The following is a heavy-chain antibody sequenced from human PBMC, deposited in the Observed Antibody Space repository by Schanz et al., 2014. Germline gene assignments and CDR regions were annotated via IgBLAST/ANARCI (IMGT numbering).Heavy chain of an antibody. D-gene: IGHD2-8*01. CDR3: AKDGGEEKKEWAD. CDR2: IWYDGNNK. Sequence: QVQLVESGGGVVQPGRSLRLSCAASGFTFSAYGMHWVRQAPGKGLEWVAVIWYDGNNKYYADSVKGRFTISRDNSKNTLYLQMNSLRAEDTALYYCAKDGGEEKKEWADWGQGALVTVS. CDR1: GFTFSAYG. V-gene: IGHV3-33*06. J-gene: IGHJ4*02.